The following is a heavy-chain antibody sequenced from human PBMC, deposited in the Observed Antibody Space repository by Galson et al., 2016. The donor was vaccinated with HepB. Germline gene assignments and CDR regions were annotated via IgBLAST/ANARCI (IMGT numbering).Heavy chain of an antibody. CDR3: TTERWFFDETGYSPNDY. CDR1: GLTFTNAW. J-gene: IGHJ4*02. V-gene: IGHV3-15*01. D-gene: IGHD3-9*01. CDR2: VKSQLDGGAT. Sequence: SLRLSCAVSGLTFTNAWMSWVRQAPGKGLEWVGHVKSQLDGGATDYAAPVRGRFTISRDNSKNTLYLQMNSLKTEDTAVYYCTTERWFFDETGYSPNDYWGQGTLVTVSS.